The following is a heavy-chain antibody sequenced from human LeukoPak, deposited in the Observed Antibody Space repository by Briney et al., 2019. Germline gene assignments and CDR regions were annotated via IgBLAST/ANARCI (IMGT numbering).Heavy chain of an antibody. J-gene: IGHJ4*02. CDR2: ISGSGGST. D-gene: IGHD3-16*02. CDR3: AKEYDYVWGSYRYTLGY. Sequence: PGGSLRLSCAASGFTFSSYAMSWVRQAPGKGLEWVSAISGSGGSTYYADSVKGRFTISRDNSKNTLYLQMNSLRAEDTAVYYCAKEYDYVWGSYRYTLGYWGQGTLVTVSS. V-gene: IGHV3-23*01. CDR1: GFTFSSYA.